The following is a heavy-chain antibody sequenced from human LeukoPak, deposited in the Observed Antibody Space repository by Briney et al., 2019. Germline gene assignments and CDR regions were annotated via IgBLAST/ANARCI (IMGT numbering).Heavy chain of an antibody. D-gene: IGHD1-14*01. CDR2: IRYDGSNK. CDR1: GFTFSSYG. J-gene: IGHJ3*02. Sequence: PGGSLRLSCAASGFTFSSYGMHWVRQAPGKGLVWVAFIRYDGSNKYYADSVKGRFTISRDNSKNTLYLQMNSLRAEDTAVYYCAKDSSGPDPHAFDIWGQGTMVTVSS. V-gene: IGHV3-30*02. CDR3: AKDSSGPDPHAFDI.